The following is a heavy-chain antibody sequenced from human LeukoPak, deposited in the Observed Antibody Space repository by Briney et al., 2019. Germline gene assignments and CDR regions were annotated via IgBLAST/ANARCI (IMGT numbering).Heavy chain of an antibody. CDR3: ASPRIPAAGNYVYDM. D-gene: IGHD6-13*01. CDR2: IKQDGSEK. V-gene: IGHV3-7*03. CDR1: GFSFNTYW. J-gene: IGHJ3*02. Sequence: GGSLRLSCAVSGFSFNTYWMAWVRQAPGKGLEWVANIKQDGSEKYYVDSVKGRFTISRDNAKNSLYLQMNSLRAEDTAVYFCASPRIPAAGNYVYDMWGQGTMVTVSS.